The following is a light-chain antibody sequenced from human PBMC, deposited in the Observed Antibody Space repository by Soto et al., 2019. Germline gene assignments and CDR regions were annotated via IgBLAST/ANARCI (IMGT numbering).Light chain of an antibody. CDR3: LQDYNYPKT. Sequence: AIQMTQSPSSLSASVGDRVTITCRASQDINNDLSWYQQKPGKAPKLLIYAASTLQSGAPSRFSGSQSGTDFTLTISSLQPEDFATYFCLQDYNYPKTFGQGTKVEI. J-gene: IGKJ1*01. CDR2: AAS. V-gene: IGKV1-6*01. CDR1: QDINND.